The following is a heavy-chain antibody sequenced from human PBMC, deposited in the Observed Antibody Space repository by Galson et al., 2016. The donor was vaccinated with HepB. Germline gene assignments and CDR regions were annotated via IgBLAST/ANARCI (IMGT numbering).Heavy chain of an antibody. V-gene: IGHV3-74*03. D-gene: IGHD1-14*01. CDR1: GFTFSSYG. CDR3: ARDGNHGYDMDY. CDR2: ISSDGLTT. Sequence: SLRLSCAASGFTFSSYGMHWVRQAPGKGLVWVSRISSDGLTTTYADSVKGRFTISRDNAKNSLYLQMNSLRDEDTAIYFCARDGNHGYDMDYWGQGTLVTVSS. J-gene: IGHJ4*02.